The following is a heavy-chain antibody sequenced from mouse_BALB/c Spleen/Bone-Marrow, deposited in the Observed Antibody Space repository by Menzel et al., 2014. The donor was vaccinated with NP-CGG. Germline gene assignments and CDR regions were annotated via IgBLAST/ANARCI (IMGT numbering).Heavy chain of an antibody. CDR3: ARSGSGSGYFDY. J-gene: IGHJ2*01. CDR2: ISSGSSTV. CDR1: GFTFSSLG. Sequence: EVMLVESGGGLVQPGGSRKLSCAASGFTFSSLGMHWVRQAPEKGLEWVAYISSGSSTVYYADKVMGRFTISRDNPKNTLFLQMTSLRSEDTAMYYCARSGSGSGYFDYWGQGTTLTVSS. V-gene: IGHV5-17*02. D-gene: IGHD1-1*01.